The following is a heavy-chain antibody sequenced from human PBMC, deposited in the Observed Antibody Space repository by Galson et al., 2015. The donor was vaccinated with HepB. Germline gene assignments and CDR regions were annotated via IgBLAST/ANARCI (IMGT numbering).Heavy chain of an antibody. V-gene: IGHV4-39*01. J-gene: IGHJ3*02. CDR2: ISYSEST. Sequence: SETLSLTCAISGASISSGRFFWGWVRQPPGKGLEWIATISYSESTFYSLSLKSRGTISVDTSKNQISLNVTSVTAADTAIYYCARHGLFHYGSGISYLPEFDAFDIWGQGTTVTVSS. D-gene: IGHD3-10*01. CDR3: ARHGLFHYGSGISYLPEFDAFDI. CDR1: GASISSGRFF.